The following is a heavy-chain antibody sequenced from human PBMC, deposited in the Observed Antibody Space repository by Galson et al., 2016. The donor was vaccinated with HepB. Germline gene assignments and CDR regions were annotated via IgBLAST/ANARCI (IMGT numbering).Heavy chain of an antibody. Sequence: QSGAEVKKSGESLKISCKVSGHTLTELSLHWVRQAPGKGLEWMGGFDAEEGEIIYSQNFQARVTMTEDTSTDTAYMEVSSLRSDDAAVYYCATDESSSLGDVFDVWGQGTMVIVSS. CDR1: GHTLTELS. D-gene: IGHD6-13*01. CDR2: FDAEEGEI. CDR3: ATDESSSLGDVFDV. J-gene: IGHJ3*01. V-gene: IGHV1-24*01.